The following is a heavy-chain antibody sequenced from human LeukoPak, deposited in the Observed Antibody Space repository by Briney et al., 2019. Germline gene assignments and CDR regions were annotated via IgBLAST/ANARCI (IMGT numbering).Heavy chain of an antibody. Sequence: GGSLRLSCAASGFTFSSHSMNWVRQAPGKGLEWVSSISSSGDYKYYADSLKGRFTISRDNAKNSLYLQMNSLRAEDTAVYYCARSNDFWSGHFDYWGQGSLVTVSS. V-gene: IGHV3-21*01. CDR2: ISSSGDYK. CDR1: GFTFSSHS. D-gene: IGHD3-3*01. J-gene: IGHJ4*02. CDR3: ARSNDFWSGHFDY.